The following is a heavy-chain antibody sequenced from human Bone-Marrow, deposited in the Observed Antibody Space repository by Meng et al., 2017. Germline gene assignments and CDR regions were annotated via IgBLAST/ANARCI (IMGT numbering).Heavy chain of an antibody. Sequence: SETLSLTCTVSGGSISSSSYYWGWIRQPPGKGLEWIGSIYYSGSTYYNPSLKSRVTISVDTSKNQFSLKLSSVTAADTAVYDCARDPTQYCSGGSCYSGSWPFDYWGQGTLVTVSS. V-gene: IGHV4-39*07. J-gene: IGHJ4*02. CDR2: IYYSGST. CDR3: ARDPTQYCSGGSCYSGSWPFDY. D-gene: IGHD2-15*01. CDR1: GGSISSSSYY.